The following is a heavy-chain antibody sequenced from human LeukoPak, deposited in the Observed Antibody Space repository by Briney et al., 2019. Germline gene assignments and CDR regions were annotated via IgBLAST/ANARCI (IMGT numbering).Heavy chain of an antibody. CDR3: ARAGLGFRGPYYYMDV. Sequence: PGGSLRLSCAASGFTFSSYWMSWVRQAPGKGLEWVSYISSSSSTIYYADSVKGRFTISRDNAKNSLYLQMNSLRAEDTAVYYCARAGLGFRGPYYYMDVWGKGTTVTVSS. CDR2: ISSSSSTI. D-gene: IGHD3-10*01. CDR1: GFTFSSYW. V-gene: IGHV3-48*01. J-gene: IGHJ6*03.